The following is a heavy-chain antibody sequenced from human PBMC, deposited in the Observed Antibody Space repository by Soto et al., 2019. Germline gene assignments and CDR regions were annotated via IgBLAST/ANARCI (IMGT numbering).Heavy chain of an antibody. Sequence: GGSLRLSCAASGFTFSSYAMHWVRQAPGKGLEWVAVISYDGSNKYYADSVKGRFTISRDNSKNTLYLQMNSLRAEDTAVYYCARGSYDSSGPKIYYYYGMDVWGQGTTVTVSS. J-gene: IGHJ6*02. V-gene: IGHV3-30-3*01. CDR2: ISYDGSNK. CDR3: ARGSYDSSGPKIYYYYGMDV. D-gene: IGHD3-22*01. CDR1: GFTFSSYA.